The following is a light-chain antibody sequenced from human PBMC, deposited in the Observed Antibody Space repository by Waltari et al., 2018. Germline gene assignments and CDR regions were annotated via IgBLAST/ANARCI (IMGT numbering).Light chain of an antibody. CDR3: QHYVRLPAT. Sequence: EIVLTQSPGSLSSSPGERVTLPCRASQSVSRALAWYQQKPGQAPRLLNFGASNRATGIPDRLSGSGCETDFSLTISRLEAEAFAVYYCQHYVRLPATFGRGTKVEIK. CDR2: GAS. J-gene: IGKJ1*01. V-gene: IGKV3-20*01. CDR1: QSVSRA.